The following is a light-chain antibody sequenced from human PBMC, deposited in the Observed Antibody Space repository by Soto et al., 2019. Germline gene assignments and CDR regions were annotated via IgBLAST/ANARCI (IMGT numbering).Light chain of an antibody. V-gene: IGKV3-20*01. Sequence: EIVLTQSPGTLSLSPGERATLSCRASQSVSNNYLAWYQQKPGQAXRLXIYGASTRATGIPDRFSGSWSGTDGTLTISRLEPEDFAVYYCQQYGSSSWTFGQGTKVDIK. CDR2: GAS. CDR1: QSVSNNY. J-gene: IGKJ1*01. CDR3: QQYGSSSWT.